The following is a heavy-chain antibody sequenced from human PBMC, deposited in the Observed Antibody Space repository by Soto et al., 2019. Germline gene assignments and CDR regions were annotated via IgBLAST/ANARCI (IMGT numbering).Heavy chain of an antibody. Sequence: ASVKVSCKASGYTFTSYGISWVRQAPGQGLEWMGWISAYNGNTNYAQKLQGRVTMTTDTSTSTAYMELRSLRSDDTAVYYCARARAIYCSSTSCYEGDNWFDPWGQGTLVTVSS. V-gene: IGHV1-18*01. CDR3: ARARAIYCSSTSCYEGDNWFDP. D-gene: IGHD2-2*01. CDR1: GYTFTSYG. J-gene: IGHJ5*02. CDR2: ISAYNGNT.